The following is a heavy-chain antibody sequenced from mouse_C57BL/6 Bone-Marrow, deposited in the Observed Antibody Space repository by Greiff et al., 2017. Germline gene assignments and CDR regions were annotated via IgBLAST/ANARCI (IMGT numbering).Heavy chain of an antibody. J-gene: IGHJ3*01. V-gene: IGHV1-9*01. CDR1: GYTFTGYW. CDR2: ILPGGGST. Sequence: VQLQESGAELMKPGASVKLSCKATGYTFTGYWIEWVKQRPGHGLEWIGEILPGGGSTNYNEKFKGKATFTADTSSNTAYMQLSSLTTEHSAIYYCAREGNYFVIILAYWGQGTLVTVSA. D-gene: IGHD1-1*01. CDR3: AREGNYFVIILAY.